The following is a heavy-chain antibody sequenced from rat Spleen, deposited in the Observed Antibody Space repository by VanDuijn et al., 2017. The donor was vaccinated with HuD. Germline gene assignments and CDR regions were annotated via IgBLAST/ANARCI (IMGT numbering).Heavy chain of an antibody. CDR3: ARREQLGGYFDY. CDR2: ISTSGGST. D-gene: IGHD1-10*01. J-gene: IGHJ2*01. V-gene: IGHV5-25*01. Sequence: EVQLVESGGGLVQPGRSLKLSCAASGCTSSNYDMAWVRQAPTKGLEWVASISTSGGSTYYPDSVKGRFTISRDNAKSTLCLQMDSLRSEDTATYYCARREQLGGYFDYWGQGVMVTVSS. CDR1: GCTSSNYD.